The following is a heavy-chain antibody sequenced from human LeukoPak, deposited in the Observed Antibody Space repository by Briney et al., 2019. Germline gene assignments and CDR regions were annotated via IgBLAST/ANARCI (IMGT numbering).Heavy chain of an antibody. CDR3: AREEGPYYYDSSGYPTDY. V-gene: IGHV3-33*01. D-gene: IGHD3-22*01. CDR2: VWYDGSNK. CDR1: GFTFSSYG. J-gene: IGHJ4*02. Sequence: GRSLRLSCAASGFTFSSYGMHWVRQAPGKGLEWVAVVWYDGSNKYYADSVKGRFTISRDNSKNTLYLQMNSLRAEDTAVYYCAREEGPYYYDSSGYPTDYWGQGTLVTVSS.